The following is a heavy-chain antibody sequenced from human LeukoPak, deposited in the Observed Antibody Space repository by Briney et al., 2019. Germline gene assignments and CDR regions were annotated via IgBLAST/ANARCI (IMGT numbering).Heavy chain of an antibody. Sequence: SETLSLTCAVSGFSISSGYYWGWIRQPPGKGLEWIASIYRNGNTFYNPPLQSRVTISVDTSRNQISLQLGSATAADTAVYYCARAYSRTPGDYYFDYWGQGTLVTVSS. J-gene: IGHJ4*02. CDR2: IYRNGNT. D-gene: IGHD4-11*01. CDR3: ARAYSRTPGDYYFDY. V-gene: IGHV4-38-2*01. CDR1: GFSISSGYY.